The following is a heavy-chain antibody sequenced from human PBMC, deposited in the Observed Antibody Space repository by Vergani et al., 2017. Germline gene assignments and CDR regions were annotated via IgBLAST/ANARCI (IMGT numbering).Heavy chain of an antibody. J-gene: IGHJ6*02. Sequence: EVQLLESGGDLVQPGGSLRLSCAASGFTFNHYAMNWVRQAPGKGLEWVSGISGSGGSTYYAGSVKGRLTISRDSSKKTLYLKMNSLSAGDTAVYYCAKANPRNSGYDYLYYYHAIDVWGQGTTVTVSS. D-gene: IGHD5-12*01. V-gene: IGHV3-23*01. CDR2: ISGSGGST. CDR1: GFTFNHYA. CDR3: AKANPRNSGYDYLYYYHAIDV.